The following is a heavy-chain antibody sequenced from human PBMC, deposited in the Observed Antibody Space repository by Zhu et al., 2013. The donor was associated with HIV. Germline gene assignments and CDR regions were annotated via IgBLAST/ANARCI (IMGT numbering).Heavy chain of an antibody. CDR2: MNPNSGNT. Sequence: QVQLVQSGAEVKKPGASVKVSCKASGYTFTSYDINWVRQATGQGLEWMGWMNPNSGNTGYAQKFQGRVTMTRNTSISTAYMELSSLRSEDTAVYYCARGLYLRYFDWLYPARSYYFDYWAREPWSPSPQ. V-gene: IGHV1-8*01. CDR1: GYTFTSYD. D-gene: IGHD3-9*01. CDR3: ARGLYLRYFDWLYPARSYYFDY. J-gene: IGHJ4*02.